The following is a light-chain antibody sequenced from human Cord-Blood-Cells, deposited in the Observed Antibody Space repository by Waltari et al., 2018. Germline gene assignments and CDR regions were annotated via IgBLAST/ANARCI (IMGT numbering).Light chain of an antibody. CDR3: QQYGSSRFT. CDR2: GAS. CDR1: QSVSSSY. Sequence: EIVLTQSPGTLSLSPGERAPLSCRASQSVSSSYLAWYQQKPGQAPRLLIYGASSRATGIPDRFSGSGSETDFTLTISRLEPEDFAVYYCQQYGSSRFTFGPGTKVDIK. J-gene: IGKJ3*01. V-gene: IGKV3-20*01.